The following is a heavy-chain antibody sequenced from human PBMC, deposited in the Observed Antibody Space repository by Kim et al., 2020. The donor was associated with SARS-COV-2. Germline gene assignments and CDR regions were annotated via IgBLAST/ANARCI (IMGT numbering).Heavy chain of an antibody. CDR1: GFTFSSYA. V-gene: IGHV3-23*01. Sequence: GGSLRLSCAASGFTFSSYAMSWVRQAPGKGLEWVSAISGSGGSTYYADSVKGRFTISRDNSKNTLYLQMNSLRAEDTAVYYCAKDRGVVVPAATPLDYWGQGTLVTVSS. CDR3: AKDRGVVVPAATPLDY. J-gene: IGHJ4*02. CDR2: ISGSGGST. D-gene: IGHD2-2*01.